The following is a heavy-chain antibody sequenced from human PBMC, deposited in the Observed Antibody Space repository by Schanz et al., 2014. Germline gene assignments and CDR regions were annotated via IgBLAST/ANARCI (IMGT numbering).Heavy chain of an antibody. CDR3: ARDGVDAAAGGNY. D-gene: IGHD6-13*01. V-gene: IGHV1-46*03. CDR2: INLYGGST. CDR1: GYTFTNFY. Sequence: QVQLVQSGTEVKKPGASVKVSCKASGYTFTNFYIHWVRQAPGQGLEWVGIINLYGGSTNYAQKCQGRVTMARDTSTSTVYMELSSLRSEDTAVYYCARDGVDAAAGGNYWGQGTLVTVSS. J-gene: IGHJ4*02.